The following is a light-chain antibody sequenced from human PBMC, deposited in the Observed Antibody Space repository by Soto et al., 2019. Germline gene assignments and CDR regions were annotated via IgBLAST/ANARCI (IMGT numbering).Light chain of an antibody. CDR1: QSVSSN. V-gene: IGKV3-15*01. J-gene: IGKJ2*01. CDR3: QQYNNWPSMYT. CDR2: GAS. Sequence: EIVMTQSPATLSVSPGERATLSCRASQSVSSNLAWYQQKPGQAPRLLIYGASTRATGIPARFSGSGSGTEFTLTISSLQSEDLAVYYCQQYNNWPSMYTFGQGTKLEIK.